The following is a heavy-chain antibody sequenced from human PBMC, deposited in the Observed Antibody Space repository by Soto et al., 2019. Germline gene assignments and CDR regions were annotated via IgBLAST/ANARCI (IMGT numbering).Heavy chain of an antibody. J-gene: IGHJ4*02. CDR1: GFTFSSYA. V-gene: IGHV3-23*01. CDR3: AKGNNRYYYDS. CDR2: IAVSASPT. Sequence: GGSLRLSCAASGFTFSSYAMTWVRQAPGKGLEWVSSIAVSASPTFYADFVKGRFTISRDNSKDTLYLQMNSLRGEDTATYYCAKGNNRYYYDSWGQGALVTAS.